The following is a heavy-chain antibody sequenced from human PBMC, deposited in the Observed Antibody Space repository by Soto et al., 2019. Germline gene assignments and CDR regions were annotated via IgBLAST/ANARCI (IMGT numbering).Heavy chain of an antibody. V-gene: IGHV4-30-2*01. D-gene: IGHD3-9*01. Sequence: SSETLSLTCAVSGGSISSGGYSWSWIRQPPGKGLEWIGYIYHSGSTYYNPSLKSRVTISVDRSKNQFSLKLSSVTAADTAVYYCARGGYYDILTGYYNPQVDYWGQGTLVTVSS. CDR3: ARGGYYDILTGYYNPQVDY. J-gene: IGHJ4*02. CDR2: IYHSGST. CDR1: GGSISSGGYS.